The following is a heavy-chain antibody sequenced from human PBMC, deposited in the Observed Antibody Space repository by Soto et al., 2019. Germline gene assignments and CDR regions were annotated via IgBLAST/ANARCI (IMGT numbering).Heavy chain of an antibody. D-gene: IGHD3-3*01. V-gene: IGHV1-2*04. CDR2: INPNSGGT. CDR3: ARERLRFLEWFRSDYGMDV. Sequence: ASVKVSCKASGYTFTGYYMHWVRQAPGQGLEWMGWINPNSGGTNYAQKFQGWVTMTRDTSISTAYMELSRLRSDDTAVYYCARERLRFLEWFRSDYGMDVWGQGTKVTVSS. CDR1: GYTFTGYY. J-gene: IGHJ6*02.